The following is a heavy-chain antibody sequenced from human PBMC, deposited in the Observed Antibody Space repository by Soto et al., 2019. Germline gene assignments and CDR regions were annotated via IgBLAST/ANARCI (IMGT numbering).Heavy chain of an antibody. CDR1: GFTFGSYA. CDR2: ISGGGSGT. J-gene: IGHJ5*02. Sequence: EMQLSESGGGLVQPGGSLRLSCAASGFTFGSYAMSWVRQAPGKGLEWVSGISGGGSGTYYADSVKGRFTISRDNSKKTVLLEMNSLRVEDTAIYYCAKDPKSTVRFNWFDPWGQGTLVTVSS. D-gene: IGHD2-8*02. CDR3: AKDPKSTVRFNWFDP. V-gene: IGHV3-23*01.